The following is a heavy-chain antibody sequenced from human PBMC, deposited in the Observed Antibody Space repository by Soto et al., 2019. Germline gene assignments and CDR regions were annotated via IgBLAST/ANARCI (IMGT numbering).Heavy chain of an antibody. CDR3: VKDIHEQWLVSHFEY. CDR1: GFTFESYA. CDR2: ISWNSGSI. D-gene: IGHD6-19*01. V-gene: IGHV3-9*01. Sequence: EVQLVESGGGSVQPGRSLRLSCVASGFTFESYAMHWVRQVPGKGLEWVSGISWNSGSIGYEDCVKGRFTISRDNAQKSLYLEMNSLRVEYTAFYYCVKDIHEQWLVSHFEYWGQGALVTVSS. J-gene: IGHJ4*02.